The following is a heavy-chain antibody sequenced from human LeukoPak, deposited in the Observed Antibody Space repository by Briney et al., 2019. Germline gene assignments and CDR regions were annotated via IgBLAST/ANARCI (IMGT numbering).Heavy chain of an antibody. V-gene: IGHV4-39*07. J-gene: IGHJ4*02. D-gene: IGHD5-18*01. CDR2: INHSGST. CDR3: ARGRGYSYGQPFDY. CDR1: GGSISSSSYY. Sequence: PSETLSLTCTVSGGSISSSSYYWGWIRQPPGKGLEWIGEINHSGSTNYNPSLKSRFTISVDTSKNQFSLKLSSVTAADTAVYYCARGRGYSYGQPFDYWGQGTLVTVSS.